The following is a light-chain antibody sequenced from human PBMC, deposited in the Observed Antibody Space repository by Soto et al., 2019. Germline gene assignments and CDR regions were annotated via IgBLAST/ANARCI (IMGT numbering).Light chain of an antibody. V-gene: IGKV1-9*01. CDR1: QDISSY. CDR3: QQYNDWPPLT. Sequence: IQVTQSPSSLSASVGDRVSITFGASQDISSYLAWYQQKPGKAPTLLIYAASTLQSGVPSRFSGSGFGTDFTLTISSLQSEDFAVYYCQQYNDWPPLTFGGGTKVDI. J-gene: IGKJ4*01. CDR2: AAS.